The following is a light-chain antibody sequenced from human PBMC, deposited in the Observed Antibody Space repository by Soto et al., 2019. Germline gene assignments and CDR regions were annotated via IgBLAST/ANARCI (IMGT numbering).Light chain of an antibody. V-gene: IGLV4-60*02. CDR3: ETWDSNTHTV. CDR1: SGHSSYI. CDR2: LEGSGSY. Sequence: QPVLTQSSSASASLGSSVKLTCTLSSGHSSYIIAWHQQQPGKAPRYLMKLEGSGSYNKGSGVPARFSGSSSGADRYLTISHLQFEDEADYYCETWDSNTHTVFGGGTKLTVL. J-gene: IGLJ3*02.